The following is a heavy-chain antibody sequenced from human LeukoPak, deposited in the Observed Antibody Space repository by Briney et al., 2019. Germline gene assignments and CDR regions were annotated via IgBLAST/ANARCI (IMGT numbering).Heavy chain of an antibody. V-gene: IGHV3-15*01. CDR3: TTDHGEKPLDY. CDR1: GFNFGEFW. CDR2: IKRKTDGGTA. D-gene: IGHD3-10*01. J-gene: IGHJ4*02. Sequence: PEGSLRLSCAASGFNFGEFWMAWVRQAPGKGLEWIGRIKRKTDGGTADYAAPVKGRFTISRDDSKNTLYLQMNSLKTEDTAVYYCTTDHGEKPLDYWGQGTLVTVSS.